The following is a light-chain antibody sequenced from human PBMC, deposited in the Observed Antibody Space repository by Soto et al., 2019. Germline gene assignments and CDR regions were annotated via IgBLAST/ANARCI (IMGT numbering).Light chain of an antibody. V-gene: IGKV3-20*01. CDR2: GAS. Sequence: EIVLTQSPGTLSLSPGERATLSCRASQSVSSSYLAWYQQKPGQAPRLLIYGASLRATGSPNSFIGSGSGTVFTLTISRLEPEDFAVYYGQQFGGSPRAFGQGTRVEIK. J-gene: IGKJ1*01. CDR3: QQFGGSPRA. CDR1: QSVSSSY.